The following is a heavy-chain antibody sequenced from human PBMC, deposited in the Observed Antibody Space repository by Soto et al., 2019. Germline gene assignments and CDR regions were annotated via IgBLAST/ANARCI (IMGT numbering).Heavy chain of an antibody. D-gene: IGHD6-19*01. CDR1: GGSISRYY. V-gene: IGHV4-59*01. CDR2: IYYSGST. Sequence: SETLSLTCTVSGGSISRYYWSWIRQPPGKGLEWIGYIYYSGSTNYNPSLKSRVTISVDTSKDQFSLKLSSVTAADTAVYYCARGNSGWLEFFDYWGQGTLVTVSS. CDR3: ARGNSGWLEFFDY. J-gene: IGHJ4*02.